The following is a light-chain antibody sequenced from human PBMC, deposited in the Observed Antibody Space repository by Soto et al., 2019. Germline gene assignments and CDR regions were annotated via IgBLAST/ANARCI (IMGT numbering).Light chain of an antibody. V-gene: IGLV1-40*01. CDR3: QSYDNSLTAYV. CDR2: SNN. Sequence: QSVLTQPPSVSGAPGQRVTISCTGTSSNVGAGYDVHWYQHLPGTAPKLLIYSNNNRPSGVPDRFSASKSGASASLAITRLQAEDEADYYCQSYDNSLTAYVFGSGTKVTV. CDR1: SSNVGAGYD. J-gene: IGLJ1*01.